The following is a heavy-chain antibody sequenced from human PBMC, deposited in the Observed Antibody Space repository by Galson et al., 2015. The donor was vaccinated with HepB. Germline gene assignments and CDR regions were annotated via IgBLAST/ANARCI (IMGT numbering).Heavy chain of an antibody. CDR1: GDSVSSNSAA. Sequence: CAISGDSVSSNSAAWNWIRQSPSRGLEWLGRTYYRSKWSNDYAVSVRGRVTINPDTSKNQFYLQLNSVTPEDTAVYYCARDHQWLVYFDSWGQGSPVTVSS. CDR2: TYYRSKWSN. D-gene: IGHD6-19*01. CDR3: ARDHQWLVYFDS. J-gene: IGHJ4*02. V-gene: IGHV6-1*01.